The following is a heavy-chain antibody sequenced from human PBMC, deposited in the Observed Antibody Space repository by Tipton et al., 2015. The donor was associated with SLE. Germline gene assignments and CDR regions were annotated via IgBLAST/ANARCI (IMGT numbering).Heavy chain of an antibody. V-gene: IGHV4-34*01. CDR3: ARERGDAFDI. CDR1: GGSFSGYY. Sequence: TLSLTCAVYGGSFSGYYWSWIRQPPGKGLEWIGEINHSGSTSYNPSLKSRVTISVDTSKNQFSLKLSSVTAADTAVYYCARERGDAFDIWGQGTMVTVSS. CDR2: INHSGST. J-gene: IGHJ3*02. D-gene: IGHD3-10*01.